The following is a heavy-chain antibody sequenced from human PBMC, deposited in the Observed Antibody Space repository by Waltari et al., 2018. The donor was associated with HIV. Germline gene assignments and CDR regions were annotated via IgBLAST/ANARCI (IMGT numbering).Heavy chain of an antibody. CDR2: NNLSGST. Sequence: QVQLQQWGAGLLKPSETLSLTCAVYGGSFSGYYWSWIRQPPGKGLEWIGENNLSGSTNYNPSLKSRVTISVDTSKNQFSLKLSSVTAADTAVYYCARGGIVVVPASTRYGMDVWGQGTTVTVSS. CDR3: ARGGIVVVPASTRYGMDV. CDR1: GGSFSGYY. V-gene: IGHV4-34*01. D-gene: IGHD2-2*01. J-gene: IGHJ6*02.